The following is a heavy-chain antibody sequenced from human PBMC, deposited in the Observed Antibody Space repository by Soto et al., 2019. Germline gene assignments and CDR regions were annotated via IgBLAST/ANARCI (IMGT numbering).Heavy chain of an antibody. V-gene: IGHV1-69*12. CDR1: GGTFSSYA. Sequence: QVQLVQSGAEVKKPGSSVKVSCKASGGTFSSYAISWVRQAPGQGLEWMGGIIPIFGTANYAQKFQGRVTITADESTSTAYMELSSLRSEDTAVYYCVRDRIAARPNYYYYGMDVWGQGTTVTVSS. D-gene: IGHD6-6*01. CDR2: IIPIFGTA. CDR3: VRDRIAARPNYYYYGMDV. J-gene: IGHJ6*02.